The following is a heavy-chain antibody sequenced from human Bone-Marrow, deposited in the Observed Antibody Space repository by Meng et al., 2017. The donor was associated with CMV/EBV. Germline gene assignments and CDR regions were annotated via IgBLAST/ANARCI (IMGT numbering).Heavy chain of an antibody. CDR3: ARVVGSIAARRGEFLVNDYYGMDV. V-gene: IGHV1-18*01. CDR1: GYTFSSYG. D-gene: IGHD6-6*01. Sequence: ASVKVSCKASGYTFSSYGISWVRQAPGQGLEWMGWIIAYNGNTNYAQKLQGRVTITTDTSTSTAYMELRSLRSDDTAVYYCARVVGSIAARRGEFLVNDYYGMDVWGQGTTVTVSS. J-gene: IGHJ6*02. CDR2: IIAYNGNT.